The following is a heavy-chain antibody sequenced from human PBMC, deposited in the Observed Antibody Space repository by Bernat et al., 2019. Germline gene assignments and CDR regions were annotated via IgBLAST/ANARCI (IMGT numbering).Heavy chain of an antibody. CDR1: GFTFSDYW. Sequence: QLVESGGGLVQPGGSLRLSCAASGFTFSDYWMHWVRQAPGQGLVWVARIHGDERSTSYADSVKGRFTISRDNTKNTVYLQVNRVGVEDTAVYYCSRDAAVPGADYWGQGTLGTVAA. J-gene: IGHJ4*02. CDR3: SRDAAVPGADY. CDR2: IHGDERST. D-gene: IGHD6-19*01. V-gene: IGHV3-74*01.